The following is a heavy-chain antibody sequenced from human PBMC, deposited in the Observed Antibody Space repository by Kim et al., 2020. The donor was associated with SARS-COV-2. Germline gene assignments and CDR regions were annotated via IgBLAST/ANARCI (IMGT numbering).Heavy chain of an antibody. V-gene: IGHV3-30*18. D-gene: IGHD6-13*01. CDR1: GFTFSSYG. Sequence: GGSLRLSCAASGFTFSSYGMHWVRQAPGKGLEWVAVISYDGSNKYYADSVKGRFTISRDNSKNTLYLQMNSLRAEDTAVYYCAKPRIAAAGSIGYWGQGTLVTVSS. J-gene: IGHJ4*02. CDR3: AKPRIAAAGSIGY. CDR2: ISYDGSNK.